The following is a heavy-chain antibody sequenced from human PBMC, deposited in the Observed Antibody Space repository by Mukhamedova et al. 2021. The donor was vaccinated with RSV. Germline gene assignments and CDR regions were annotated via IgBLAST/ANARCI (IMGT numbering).Heavy chain of an antibody. D-gene: IGHD3-10*01. Sequence: VRQAPGKGLEWVSFISGDGGSTHYADSMRGRFTISRDHSNNSLYLQMNSLRLEDSAFYYCAKATSFGLGSWPLDYCGPGILVTVS. V-gene: IGHV3-43*02. CDR3: AKATSFGLGSWPLDY. CDR2: ISGDGGST. J-gene: IGHJ4*02.